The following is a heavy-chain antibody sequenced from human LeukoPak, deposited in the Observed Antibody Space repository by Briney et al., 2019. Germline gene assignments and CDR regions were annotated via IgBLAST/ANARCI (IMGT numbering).Heavy chain of an antibody. CDR2: IYYSGST. V-gene: IGHV4-30-4*02. CDR1: GGSISSGDYY. D-gene: IGHD6-19*01. J-gene: IGHJ6*03. Sequence: PSETLSLTCTVSGGSISSGDYYWSWIRQPPGKGLEWIGYIYYSGSTYYNPSLKSRVTISVDTSKNQFSLNLNSVTAADTAEYYCARTPGSAYYPYYYMDVWGKGTTVTVS. CDR3: ARTPGSAYYPYYYMDV.